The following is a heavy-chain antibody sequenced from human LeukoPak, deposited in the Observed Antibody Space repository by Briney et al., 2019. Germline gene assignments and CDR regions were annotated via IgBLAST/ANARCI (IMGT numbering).Heavy chain of an antibody. CDR3: ARDHYYDPNGHYFDY. J-gene: IGHJ4*02. CDR2: INPSGGST. Sequence: ASVKVSCKASGYTFTRYHIHWVRQAPGQGLEWMGIINPSGGSTSSAQKFQGRVTMTWDTSTSTFYTELRSLTSDDTAVYYCARDHYYDPNGHYFDYWGQGTLVTVSS. CDR1: GYTFTRYH. V-gene: IGHV1-46*01. D-gene: IGHD3-22*01.